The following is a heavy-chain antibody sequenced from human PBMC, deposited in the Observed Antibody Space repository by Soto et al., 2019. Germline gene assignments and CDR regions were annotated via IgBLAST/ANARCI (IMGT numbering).Heavy chain of an antibody. CDR1: GFTFSSYG. V-gene: IGHV3-30*18. D-gene: IGHD3-16*02. Sequence: GGSLRLSCAASGFTFSSYGMHWVRQAPGKGLDWVAVISYDGSNKYYADSVKGRFTISRDNSKNTLYLQMNSLRAEDTAVYYCAKDLMITFGGVIVPLDYWGQGTLVTVSS. CDR2: ISYDGSNK. CDR3: AKDLMITFGGVIVPLDY. J-gene: IGHJ4*02.